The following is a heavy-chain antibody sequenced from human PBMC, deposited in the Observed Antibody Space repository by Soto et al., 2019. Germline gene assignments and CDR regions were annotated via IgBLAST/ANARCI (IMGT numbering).Heavy chain of an antibody. J-gene: IGHJ5*02. CDR3: ARSRRNYFDP. Sequence: SETLSLTCPVCGGSISVYYWNWIRQSPGKGLEWIGYISYSGTTKYNPSLKSRVTISVDTSKNQFSLKLSSVTAADTAVYYCARSRRNYFDPWRQGTLVTVSS. V-gene: IGHV4-59*01. CDR1: GGSISVYY. CDR2: ISYSGTT.